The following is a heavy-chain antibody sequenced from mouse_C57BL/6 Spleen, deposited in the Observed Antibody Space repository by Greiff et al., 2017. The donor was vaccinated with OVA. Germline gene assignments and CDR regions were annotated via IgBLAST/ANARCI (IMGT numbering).Heavy chain of an antibody. CDR3: GSSYGAWFAY. Sequence: EVKVVESGGGLVKPGGSLKLSCAASGFTFSSYAMSWVRQTPEKRLEWVATISDGGSYTYYPDNVKGRFTISRDNAKNNLYLQMSHLKSEDTAMYYCGSSYGAWFAYWGQGTLVTVSA. V-gene: IGHV5-4*03. J-gene: IGHJ3*01. D-gene: IGHD1-1*01. CDR2: ISDGGSYT. CDR1: GFTFSSYA.